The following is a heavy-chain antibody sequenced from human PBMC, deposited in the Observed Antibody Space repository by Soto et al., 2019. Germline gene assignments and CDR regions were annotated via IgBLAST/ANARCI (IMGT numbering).Heavy chain of an antibody. CDR1: GFTFRTYA. J-gene: IGHJ4*02. CDR3: AKGRQPNGRWPFDH. D-gene: IGHD2-8*01. CDR2: LFGNGDGI. Sequence: EVQLLESGGGLVQPGGALRLSCAASGFTFRTYAMSWVRQAPGKGLEWVAGLFGNGDGISYADCVKGRFSISRDNSHNFLYLQNHSLRAEDTAVYYCAKGRQPNGRWPFDHWGQGTLVTVSS. V-gene: IGHV3-23*01.